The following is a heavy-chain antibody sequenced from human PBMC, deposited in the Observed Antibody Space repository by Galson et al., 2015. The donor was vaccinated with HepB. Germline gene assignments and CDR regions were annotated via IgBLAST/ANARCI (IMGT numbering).Heavy chain of an antibody. CDR3: ATSRSHAWPS. J-gene: IGHJ5*02. CDR2: MSPDGSQK. D-gene: IGHD2-2*01. CDR1: GFSFSSDW. Sequence: SLRLSCAASGFSFSSDWMSWVRHVPGRGLEWVANMSPDGSQKYYGDSVRGRFTISRDNAKTSLYLQMSSLRLEDTALYYCATSRSHAWPSWGQGTLVTVSS. V-gene: IGHV3-7*03.